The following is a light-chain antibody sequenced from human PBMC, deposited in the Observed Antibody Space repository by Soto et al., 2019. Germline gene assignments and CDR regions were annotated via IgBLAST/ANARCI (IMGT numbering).Light chain of an antibody. V-gene: IGKV3-20*01. J-gene: IGKJ2*01. CDR3: QPFSDSPLMYT. CDR1: QSVSSNF. CDR2: GAS. Sequence: IVLTQSPGTPSLSPGERATLSCRTSQSVSSNFLAWYQQKPGQAPRLLIEGASTRATGIPERFSGSPSGTDFSLSICRLEPVDFAVDYCQPFSDSPLMYTFGQGTKLEIE.